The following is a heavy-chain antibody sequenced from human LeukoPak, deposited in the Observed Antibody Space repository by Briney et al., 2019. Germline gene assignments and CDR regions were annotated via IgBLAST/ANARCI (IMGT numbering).Heavy chain of an antibody. D-gene: IGHD3-3*01. Sequence: PGGSLRLSCAASGFTFSSYAMHWVRQAPGKGLEYVSAISSNGGSTYYANSVKGRFTISRDNSKNTLYLQMGSLRAEDMAVYYCARSAVSDFWSVQVWFDPWGQGTLVTVSS. J-gene: IGHJ5*02. CDR1: GFTFSSYA. CDR3: ARSAVSDFWSVQVWFDP. V-gene: IGHV3-64*01. CDR2: ISSNGGST.